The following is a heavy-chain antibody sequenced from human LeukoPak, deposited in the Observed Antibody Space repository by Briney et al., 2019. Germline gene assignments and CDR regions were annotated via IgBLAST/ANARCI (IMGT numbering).Heavy chain of an antibody. D-gene: IGHD6-19*01. V-gene: IGHV1-3*01. J-gene: IGHJ6*02. CDR2: INAGNGNT. CDR1: GYTFTSYA. CDR3: ARDGVAVAGYYGMDV. Sequence: ASVKASCKASGYTFTSYAMHWVRQAPGQRLEWMGWINAGNGNTKYSQKFQGRVTITRDTSASTAYMELSSLRSEDTAVYYCARDGVAVAGYYGMDVWGQGTTVTVSS.